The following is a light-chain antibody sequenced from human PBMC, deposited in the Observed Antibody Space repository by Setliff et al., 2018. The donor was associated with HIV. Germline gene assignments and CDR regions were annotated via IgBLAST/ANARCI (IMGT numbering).Light chain of an antibody. Sequence: QSVLTQPASVSGSPGQSLTISCTGTTSDVGGYNYVSWYQQHPGKAPKLIIYEVRNRPSGVSDRFSGSKSGNTVSLTISGLQADDEADYYCSSYAITNTLPFGTGTKVTVL. V-gene: IGLV2-14*01. J-gene: IGLJ1*01. CDR3: SSYAITNTLP. CDR2: EVR. CDR1: TSDVGGYNY.